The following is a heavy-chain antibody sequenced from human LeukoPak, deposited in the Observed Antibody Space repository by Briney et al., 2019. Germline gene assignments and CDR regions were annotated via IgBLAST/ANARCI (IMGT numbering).Heavy chain of an antibody. J-gene: IGHJ4*02. CDR1: GFNFNNYA. V-gene: IGHV3-23*01. CDR2: ISNIGGNT. Sequence: PGGSLRLSCAASGFNFNNYAMSWVRQAPGKGLEWVSSISNIGGNTYYADSVKGRFTISRDNSKNTLYLQMNSLRAEDTAIYYCAKTLGHSGSARCYVYFDFWGQGTLVTVSS. D-gene: IGHD2-2*01. CDR3: AKTLGHSGSARCYVYFDF.